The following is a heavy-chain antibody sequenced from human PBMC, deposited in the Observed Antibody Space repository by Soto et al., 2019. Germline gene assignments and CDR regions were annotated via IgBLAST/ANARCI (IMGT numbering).Heavy chain of an antibody. CDR1: GGSISSSSYY. CDR2: IYYSGST. D-gene: IGHD3-22*01. J-gene: IGHJ4*02. Sequence: SETLSLTCTVSGGSISSSSYYWGWIRQPPGKGLEWIGSIYYSGSTYYKTSLKSRVTISVDTSRNQFSLKLSSVTAADTAVYYCARLNYYDSSGYTDYWGQGTLVTVSS. CDR3: ARLNYYDSSGYTDY. V-gene: IGHV4-39*01.